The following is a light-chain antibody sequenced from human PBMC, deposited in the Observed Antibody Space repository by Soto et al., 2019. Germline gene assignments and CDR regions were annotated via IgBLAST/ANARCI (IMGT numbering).Light chain of an antibody. CDR2: WAS. CDR1: QSVLYSSNNKNY. Sequence: DIVMTQSPDSLAVSLGERATINCKSSQSVLYSSNNKNYLAWYQQKPGQPPKLLIYWASTRESGVPDRFSGSGSGTDFNLTLSSLQAEDVAVYYCQQYYSTPFTFGPGTKVDIK. CDR3: QQYYSTPFT. J-gene: IGKJ3*01. V-gene: IGKV4-1*01.